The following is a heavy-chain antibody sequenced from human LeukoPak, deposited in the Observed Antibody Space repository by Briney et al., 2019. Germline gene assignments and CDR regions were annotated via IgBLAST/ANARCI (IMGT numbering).Heavy chain of an antibody. J-gene: IGHJ4*02. D-gene: IGHD1-1*01. V-gene: IGHV3-21*01. CDR2: ISSSRCYI. CDR1: GFTFSSYS. Sequence: PGWSLTLSCPASGFTFSSYSMNWLRQAPAKGLEGVSYISSSRCYIYYADSVKGRFTISRDNAKNSLYLQMNSLRAEDTAVYYCASTWNSDYWGQGTLVTVSS. CDR3: ASTWNSDY.